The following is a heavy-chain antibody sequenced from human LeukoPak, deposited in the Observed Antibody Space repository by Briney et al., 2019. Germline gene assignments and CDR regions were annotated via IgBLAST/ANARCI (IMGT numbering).Heavy chain of an antibody. CDR3: ARISGGDSSSWGFYFDY. J-gene: IGHJ4*02. CDR2: IYYSGST. Sequence: SETLSLTCTVSGGSIISSSYYWGWIRQPPGKGLEWIGSIYYSGSTFYNPSLKSRLSISVDTSKSQFSLRLRSVTAADTAVYYCARISGGDSSSWGFYFDYWGQGTLVTVSS. V-gene: IGHV4-39*07. CDR1: GGSIISSSYY. D-gene: IGHD6-13*01.